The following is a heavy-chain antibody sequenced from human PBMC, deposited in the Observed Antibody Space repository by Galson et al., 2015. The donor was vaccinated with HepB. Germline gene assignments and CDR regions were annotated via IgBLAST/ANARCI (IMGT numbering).Heavy chain of an antibody. V-gene: IGHV3-30*04. CDR3: ARDLSRGSAYSSSWYGSRNYYYGMDV. Sequence: SLRLSCAASGFTFSSYAMHWVRQAPGKGLEWVAVISYDGSNKYYADSVKGRFTISRDNSKNTLYLQMNSLRAEDTAVYYCARDLSRGSAYSSSWYGSRNYYYGMDVWGQGTTVTVSS. D-gene: IGHD6-13*01. J-gene: IGHJ6*02. CDR1: GFTFSSYA. CDR2: ISYDGSNK.